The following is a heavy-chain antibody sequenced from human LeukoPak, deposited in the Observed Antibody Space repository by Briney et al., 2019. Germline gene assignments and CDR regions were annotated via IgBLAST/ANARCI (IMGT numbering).Heavy chain of an antibody. Sequence: SETLSLTCAVYGGSFSGYYWSWIRQPPGKGLEWIGEINHSGSTNYNPSLKSRVTISVDTSKNQFSLKLSSVTAADTAVYYCVRDGDSSGYKLGDPGYWGQGTLVTVSS. V-gene: IGHV4-34*01. CDR2: INHSGST. J-gene: IGHJ4*02. CDR1: GGSFSGYY. D-gene: IGHD3-22*01. CDR3: VRDGDSSGYKLGDPGY.